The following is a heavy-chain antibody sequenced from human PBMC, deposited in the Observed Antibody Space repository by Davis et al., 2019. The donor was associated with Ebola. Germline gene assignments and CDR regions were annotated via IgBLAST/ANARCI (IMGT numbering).Heavy chain of an antibody. D-gene: IGHD2-2*01. V-gene: IGHV1-69*13. J-gene: IGHJ5*02. CDR3: ARERWTYCSSTSCYRWDNWFDP. CDR2: IIPIFGTA. Sequence: AASVKVSCKASGGTFSSYAISWVRQAPGQGLEWMGGIIPIFGTANYAQKFQGRVTITADESTSTAYMELRSLRSDDTAVYYCARERWTYCSSTSCYRWDNWFDPWGQGTLVTVSS. CDR1: GGTFSSYA.